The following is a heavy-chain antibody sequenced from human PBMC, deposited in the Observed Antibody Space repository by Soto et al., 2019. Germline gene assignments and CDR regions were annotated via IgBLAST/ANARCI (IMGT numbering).Heavy chain of an antibody. Sequence: PSETLSLTCTVSGGSITSNSFYWDWIRQPPGKGLEWIGSIHYSGSTYYNPSLKSRVSISMATSKNQFSLKLSSVTATDTAIYYCARQSDYYVTSGFPSLDNWGQGTLVTVSS. D-gene: IGHD3-22*01. V-gene: IGHV4-39*01. CDR1: GGSITSNSFY. J-gene: IGHJ4*02. CDR3: ARQSDYYVTSGFPSLDN. CDR2: IHYSGST.